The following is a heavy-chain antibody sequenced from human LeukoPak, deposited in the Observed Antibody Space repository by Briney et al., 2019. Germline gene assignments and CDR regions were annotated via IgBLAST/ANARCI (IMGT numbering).Heavy chain of an antibody. Sequence: GGSLRLSCAASGFTFSSYGMHWVRQAPGKGLEWVAVIWYDGSNKYYADSVKGRFTISRDNSKNTLYLQMNSLRAEDTAVYYCARDRGWFGEFSLRQYYYGMDVWAKGPRSPSP. J-gene: IGHJ6*02. D-gene: IGHD3-10*01. CDR3: ARDRGWFGEFSLRQYYYGMDV. CDR2: IWYDGSNK. CDR1: GFTFSSYG. V-gene: IGHV3-33*01.